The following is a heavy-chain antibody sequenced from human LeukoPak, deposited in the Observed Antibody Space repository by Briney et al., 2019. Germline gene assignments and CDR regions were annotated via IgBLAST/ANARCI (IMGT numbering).Heavy chain of an antibody. J-gene: IGHJ4*02. D-gene: IGHD3-10*01. CDR2: IIPILGIA. CDR1: GGTFSSYA. Sequence: SVKVSCKASGGTFSSYAISWVRRAPGQGLEWMGRIIPILGIANYAQKFQGRVTITADKSTSTAYMELSSLRSEDTAVYYCARVVVPFGESPPDADYWGQGTLVTVSS. V-gene: IGHV1-69*04. CDR3: ARVVVPFGESPPDADY.